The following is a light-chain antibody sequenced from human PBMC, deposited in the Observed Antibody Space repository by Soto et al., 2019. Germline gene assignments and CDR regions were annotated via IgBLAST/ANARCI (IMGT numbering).Light chain of an antibody. Sequence: EIVLTQSPGTLSLSPVERATLSCMASQSVSSNYLAWYQQKPGQALRLLIYGASSRATGIPDKFSGSASGTDFTLTISRLAPEDFALYYCQQYGSKPITFGQGTRLEIK. CDR2: GAS. CDR3: QQYGSKPIT. V-gene: IGKV3-20*01. CDR1: QSVSSNY. J-gene: IGKJ5*01.